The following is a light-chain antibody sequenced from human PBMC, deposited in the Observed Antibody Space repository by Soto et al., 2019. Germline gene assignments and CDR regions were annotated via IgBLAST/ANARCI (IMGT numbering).Light chain of an antibody. CDR2: EGS. V-gene: IGLV2-23*03. Sequence: QSALTQPASVSGSPGQSITISCTGTSSDIGSYNLVSWYQQYPGKAPKVMIYEGSKRPSGVSNRFSGSMSGNTASLTISGLQAEDEADYYCCSYAGSNTFVVFGGGTKVTVL. CDR1: SSDIGSYNL. J-gene: IGLJ2*01. CDR3: CSYAGSNTFVV.